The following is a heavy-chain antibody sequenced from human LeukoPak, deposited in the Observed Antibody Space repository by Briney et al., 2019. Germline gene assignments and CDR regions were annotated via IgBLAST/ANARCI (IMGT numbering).Heavy chain of an antibody. CDR3: ARDLWFGETKPLDY. V-gene: IGHV4-4*02. J-gene: IGHJ4*02. Sequence: SGTLSLTCAVSGGSISTNNWWHWVRQSPGKGLEWIAEIYYNGGTNYNPSLKSRVTISVGTSKNQFSLNVNSVTAADTAMYYCARDLWFGETKPLDYWGQGTLVTVSS. CDR2: IYYNGGT. CDR1: GGSISTNNW. D-gene: IGHD3-10*01.